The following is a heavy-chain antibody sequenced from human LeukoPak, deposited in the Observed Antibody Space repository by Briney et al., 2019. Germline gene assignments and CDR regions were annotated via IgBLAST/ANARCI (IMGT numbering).Heavy chain of an antibody. CDR3: ATTVGSYFDY. CDR1: GGSISSGGYY. CDR2: IYYSGST. Sequence: SETLSLTCTASGGSISSGGYYWSWIRQHPGKGLEWIGYIYYSGSTYYNPSLKSRVTMSVDTSENQFSLKLSSVTAADTAVYYCATTVGSYFDYWSQGTLVTVSS. D-gene: IGHD3-16*01. J-gene: IGHJ4*02. V-gene: IGHV4-31*03.